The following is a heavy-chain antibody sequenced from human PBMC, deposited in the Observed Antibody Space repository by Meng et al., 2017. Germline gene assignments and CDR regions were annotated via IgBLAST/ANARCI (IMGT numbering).Heavy chain of an antibody. Sequence: VQLQRWSAGLLQPSQTLSLTWAFSGGSFLGYYWSWIRQPPGKGLEWIGEINHSGSTNYNPSLKSRVTISVDTSKNQFSLKLSSVTAADTAVYYCARDYHNWNPKINWFDPWGQGTLVTVSS. CDR1: GGSFLGYY. CDR3: ARDYHNWNPKINWFDP. D-gene: IGHD1-20*01. CDR2: INHSGST. J-gene: IGHJ5*02. V-gene: IGHV4-34*01.